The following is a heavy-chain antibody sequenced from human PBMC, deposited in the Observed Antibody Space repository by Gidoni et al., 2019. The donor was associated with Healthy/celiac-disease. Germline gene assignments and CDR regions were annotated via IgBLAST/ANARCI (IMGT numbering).Heavy chain of an antibody. CDR2: IYYSGST. V-gene: IGHV4-39*01. CDR1: GGSISSSSYY. D-gene: IGHD4-17*01. Sequence: QLQLQESGPGLVKPSETLSLTCTVSGGSISSSSYYWGWIRQPPGKGLEWIGSIYYSGSTYSNPSLKIRVTLSVDTSKNQFSLTLSSVTAADTAVYYCARHWGAATVVTLLDYWGQGTLVTVSS. CDR3: ARHWGAATVVTLLDY. J-gene: IGHJ4*02.